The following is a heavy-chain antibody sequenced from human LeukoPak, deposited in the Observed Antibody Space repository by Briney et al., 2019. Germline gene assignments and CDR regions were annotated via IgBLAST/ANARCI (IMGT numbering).Heavy chain of an antibody. D-gene: IGHD3-10*01. V-gene: IGHV1-2*02. CDR3: ARDNYYGSGSSD. CDR1: GYTLTGYY. J-gene: IGHJ4*02. CDR2: INPNSGDT. Sequence: ASVKVSCKASGYTLTGYYMHWVRQAHGQGLEWMGWINPNSGDTNYAQKFQGRVTMTRDTSISTAYMELNRLRSDDTAVYYCARDNYYGSGSSDWGQGTLVTVSS.